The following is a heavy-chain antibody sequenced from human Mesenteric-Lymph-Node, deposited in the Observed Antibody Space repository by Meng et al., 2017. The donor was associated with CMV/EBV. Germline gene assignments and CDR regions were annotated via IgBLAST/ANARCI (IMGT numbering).Heavy chain of an antibody. CDR1: GFTFSSYT. D-gene: IGHD1-1*01. V-gene: IGHV3-23*01. CDR3: VRDGHHWNFDY. CDR2: ISGSGGST. J-gene: IGHJ4*02. Sequence: GGSLRLSCAASGFTFSSYTMSWVRQAPGKGLEWVSAISGSGGSTYYADSVQGRFTFSRDNANNMLFLQMNSLRGEDTDVYYCVRDGHHWNFDYWGQGTPVTVSS.